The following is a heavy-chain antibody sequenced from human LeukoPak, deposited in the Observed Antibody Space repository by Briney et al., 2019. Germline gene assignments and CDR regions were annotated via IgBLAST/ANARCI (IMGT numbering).Heavy chain of an antibody. CDR2: INPNSGAT. V-gene: IGHV1-2*02. CDR1: GYTFTAYY. CDR3: ARDPIVQAGYYYGMYV. D-gene: IGHD2/OR15-2a*01. J-gene: IGHJ6*02. Sequence: GASVKVSCKASGYTFTAYYIHWVRQAPGQGLEWMGWINPNSGATNYAQNFQGRVTMTADTSISAAYLDLNRLRSDDSAVYYCARDPIVQAGYYYGMYVWRQGTTVTVSS.